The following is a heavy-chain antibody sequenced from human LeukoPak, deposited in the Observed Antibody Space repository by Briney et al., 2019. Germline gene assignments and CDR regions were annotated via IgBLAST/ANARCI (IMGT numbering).Heavy chain of an antibody. CDR2: IYNSGSA. CDR1: GGSFSGYF. J-gene: IGHJ4*02. Sequence: SETLSLTCAVYGGSFSGYFWSWIRQHPGKGLEWIGYIYNSGSAYYNPSLKSRGTISVDTSKNQLSLRLSSVTAADTAVYYCARDRGGEIFDHWGQGTLVTVSS. V-gene: IGHV4-31*11. D-gene: IGHD2-15*01. CDR3: ARDRGGEIFDH.